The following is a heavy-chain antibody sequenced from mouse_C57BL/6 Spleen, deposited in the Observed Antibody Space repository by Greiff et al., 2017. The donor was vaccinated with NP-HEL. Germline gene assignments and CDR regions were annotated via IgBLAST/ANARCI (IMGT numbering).Heavy chain of an antibody. CDR2: IYPGSGNT. Sequence: QVQLKESGAELVRPGASVKLSCKASGYTFTDYYINWVKQRPGQGLEWIARIYPGSGNTYYNEKFKGKATLTAEKSSSTAYMQLSSLTSEDSAVYFCAAIYYGNWDYAMDYWGQGTSVTVSS. CDR3: AAIYYGNWDYAMDY. J-gene: IGHJ4*01. CDR1: GYTFTDYY. V-gene: IGHV1-76*01. D-gene: IGHD2-1*01.